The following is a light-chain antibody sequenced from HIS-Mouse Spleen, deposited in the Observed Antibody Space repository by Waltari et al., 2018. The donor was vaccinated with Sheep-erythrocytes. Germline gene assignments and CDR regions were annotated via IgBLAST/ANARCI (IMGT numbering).Light chain of an antibody. Sequence: SYELTQPPSVSVSPGPTARITCSGDKLGDTYACWYQQKPGQSPVLVIYHESKRPAGIPERFSGANSGNTATLTISGTQAMDEADYYCQAWDSSIVVFGGGTKLTVL. CDR1: KLGDTY. V-gene: IGLV3-1*01. CDR2: HES. J-gene: IGLJ2*01. CDR3: QAWDSSIVV.